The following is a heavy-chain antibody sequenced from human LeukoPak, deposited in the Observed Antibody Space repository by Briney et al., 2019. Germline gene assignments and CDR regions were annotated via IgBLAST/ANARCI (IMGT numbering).Heavy chain of an antibody. J-gene: IGHJ4*02. D-gene: IGHD3-16*01. Sequence: ASVKVSCKASGYTFTSYGISWVRQAPGQGLEWMGWINPNSGGTNYAQKFQGRVTMTRDTSISTAYMELSRLRSDDTAVYYCARFPRLPPHRYYFDYWGQGALVTVSS. CDR2: INPNSGGT. CDR1: GYTFTSYG. V-gene: IGHV1-2*02. CDR3: ARFPRLPPHRYYFDY.